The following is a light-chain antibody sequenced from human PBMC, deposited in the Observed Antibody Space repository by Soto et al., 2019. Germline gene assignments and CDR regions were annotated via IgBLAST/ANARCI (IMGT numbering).Light chain of an antibody. CDR2: AAS. V-gene: IGKV1-39*01. CDR3: QHSTGIPYT. CDR1: QTIDTY. Sequence: DIQMTQSPSSLSASVGDRVTITCRASQTIDTYLNWYQQNPGKAPKLLIYAASTLQNAVPARFSGSGSGTDFTLTISSLQPEDFATYYCQHSTGIPYTFGQGTKLEIK. J-gene: IGKJ2*01.